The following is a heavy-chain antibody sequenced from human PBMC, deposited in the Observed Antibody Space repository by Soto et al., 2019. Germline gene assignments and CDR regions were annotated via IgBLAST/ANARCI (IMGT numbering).Heavy chain of an antibody. D-gene: IGHD3-22*01. CDR2: ISGSGGST. Sequence: PGGSLRLSCAASGFTFSSYAMSWVRQAPGKGLEWVSAISGSGGSTYYADSVKGRFTISRDNSKNTLYLQMNSLRAEDTAVYYCAKANFGYYDSSGYYTYYGMEVWGQGTTVTVSS. CDR1: GFTFSSYA. CDR3: AKANFGYYDSSGYYTYYGMEV. J-gene: IGHJ6*02. V-gene: IGHV3-23*01.